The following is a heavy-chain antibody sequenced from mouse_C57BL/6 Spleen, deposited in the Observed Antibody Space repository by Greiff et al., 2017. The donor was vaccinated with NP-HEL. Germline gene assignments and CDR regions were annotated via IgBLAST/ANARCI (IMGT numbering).Heavy chain of an antibody. CDR2: IHPSDSNT. V-gene: IGHV1-74*01. CDR3: AIRYYGSRGYAMDY. Sequence: QVQLQQSGAELVKPGASVKVSCKASGYTFTSYWMHWVKQRPGQGLEWIGMIHPSDSNTNYNQKFKGKATLTVDNSSSTAYMQLSSLTSEDSAVYYCAIRYYGSRGYAMDYWGQGTSVTVSS. J-gene: IGHJ4*01. CDR1: GYTFTSYW. D-gene: IGHD1-1*01.